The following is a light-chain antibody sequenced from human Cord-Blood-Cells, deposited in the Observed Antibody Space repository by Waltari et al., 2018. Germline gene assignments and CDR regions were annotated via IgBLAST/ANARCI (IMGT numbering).Light chain of an antibody. V-gene: IGLV1-44*01. Sequence: QSVLTQPPSASGTPGQRVTISCSGSSSNIGGNTVNWYQQLPGTAPKLLIYSNNPRPSGFPDRFSGSKSGTSASLAISGLQSEDEAVYYCAAWDDSLNGWVFGGGTKLTVL. CDR3: AAWDDSLNGWV. CDR2: SNN. CDR1: SSNIGGNT. J-gene: IGLJ3*02.